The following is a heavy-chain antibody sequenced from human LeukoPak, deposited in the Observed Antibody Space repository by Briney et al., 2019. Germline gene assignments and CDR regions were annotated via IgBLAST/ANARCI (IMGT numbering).Heavy chain of an antibody. V-gene: IGHV4-4*07. CDR3: AKVRYGTFNWFDP. J-gene: IGHJ5*02. CDR1: GGSINSYY. Sequence: PSETLSLTCTVSGGSINSYYWSWIRQPAGEGLEWIGRIYSSGSTNYNPSLKSRVTMSVDTSKNQFSLKLSSVTAADTAVYYCAKVRYGTFNWFDPWGQGTLVTVSS. CDR2: IYSSGST. D-gene: IGHD3-10*01.